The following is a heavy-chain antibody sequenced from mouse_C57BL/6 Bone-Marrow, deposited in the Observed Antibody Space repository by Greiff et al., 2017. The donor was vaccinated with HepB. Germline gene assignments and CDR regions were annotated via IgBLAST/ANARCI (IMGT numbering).Heavy chain of an antibody. D-gene: IGHD3-1*01. J-gene: IGHJ3*01. CDR3: ARPGRAFAY. V-gene: IGHV1-50*01. Sequence: QVQLQQPGAELVKPGASVKLSCKASGYTFTSYWMQWVKQRPGQGLEWIGDIDPSDSYTNYTQKFKGKATLTVSTSSSTAYMQLSSLTSEDSAVYYCARPGRAFAYWGQGTLVTVSA. CDR2: IDPSDSYT. CDR1: GYTFTSYW.